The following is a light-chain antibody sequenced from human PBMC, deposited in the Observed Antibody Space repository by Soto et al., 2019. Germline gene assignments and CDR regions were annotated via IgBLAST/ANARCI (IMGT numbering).Light chain of an antibody. J-gene: IGLJ2*01. CDR2: ENN. V-gene: IGLV1-51*02. Sequence: QSVLTQPPSVSAAPGQKVTISCSGSSSNIGSDYVSWYQQLPGTAPKLLIYENNKRPSGIPVRFSGSKSGTSATLGITGLQTGDEADYYCGAWDTSLTGGVFGGGTKLTVL. CDR1: SSNIGSDY. CDR3: GAWDTSLTGGV.